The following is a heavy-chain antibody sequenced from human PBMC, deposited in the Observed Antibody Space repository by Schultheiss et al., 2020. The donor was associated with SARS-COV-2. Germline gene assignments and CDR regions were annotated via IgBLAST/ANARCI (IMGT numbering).Heavy chain of an antibody. CDR2: IYWDDDK. V-gene: IGHV2-5*02. J-gene: IGHJ6*02. CDR1: GFSLSARGVG. Sequence: SGPTLVKPTQTLTLTCTFSGFSLSARGVGVGWIRQPPGKALEWLALIYWDDDKRYNPFLKSRLTITKDTSKNQVVLTMTNMDPVDTATYYCAHVYDSSGSYYYYGMDVWGQGTTVTVSS. D-gene: IGHD3-22*01. CDR3: AHVYDSSGSYYYYGMDV.